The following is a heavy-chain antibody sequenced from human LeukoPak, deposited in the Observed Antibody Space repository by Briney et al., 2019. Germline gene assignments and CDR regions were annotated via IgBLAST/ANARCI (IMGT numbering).Heavy chain of an antibody. CDR1: GFTFTTYG. J-gene: IGHJ4*02. D-gene: IGHD3-10*01. CDR3: AKVSSGSYPWYFDY. Sequence: GRSLRLSCAASGFTFTTYGMHWVRQAPGKGLEWVAVIWYDGSNKYYADSVKGRFTISRDNSKNTLYLQMNSLRAEDTAVYYCAKVSSGSYPWYFDYWGQGTLVTVSS. V-gene: IGHV3-33*06. CDR2: IWYDGSNK.